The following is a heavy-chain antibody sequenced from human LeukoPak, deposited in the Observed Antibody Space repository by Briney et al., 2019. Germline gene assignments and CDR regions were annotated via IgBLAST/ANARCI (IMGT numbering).Heavy chain of an antibody. CDR2: ISSSGGNI. CDR3: ARANTIFGVEPDYYFDY. Sequence: GGSLRLSCAASGLSFSSYEMIWVRQAPGKGLGWISYISSSGGNIYYTDSVKGRFTISRDNAKNSLYLQMNSLRAEDTAVCYCARANTIFGVEPDYYFDYWGQGTLVSVSS. CDR1: GLSFSSYE. J-gene: IGHJ4*02. D-gene: IGHD3-3*01. V-gene: IGHV3-48*03.